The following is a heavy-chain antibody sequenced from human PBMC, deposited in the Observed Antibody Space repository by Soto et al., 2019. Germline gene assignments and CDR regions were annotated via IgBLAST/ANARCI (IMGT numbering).Heavy chain of an antibody. V-gene: IGHV1-8*01. CDR2: MNPNSGNT. Sequence: ASVKVSCKASGYTFTSYDINWVRQATGQGLEWMGWMNPNSGNTGYAQKFQGRVTMTRNTSISTAYMELSSLRSEDTAVYYCARGWFFGVVINWFEPSGQGTLVTVSS. J-gene: IGHJ5*02. D-gene: IGHD3-3*01. CDR3: ARGWFFGVVINWFEP. CDR1: GYTFTSYD.